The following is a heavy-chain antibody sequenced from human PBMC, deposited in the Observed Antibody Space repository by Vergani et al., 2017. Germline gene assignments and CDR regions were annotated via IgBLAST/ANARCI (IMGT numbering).Heavy chain of an antibody. CDR3: AAEQIAVAGSPPADY. D-gene: IGHD6-19*01. CDR2: INPNSGGT. V-gene: IGHV1-2*02. Sequence: QVQLVQSGAEVKKPGASVKVSCKASGYTFTGYYMHWVRQAPGQGLEWMGWINPNSGGTNYAQKFQGRVTMTRDTSISTAYMELSRLRSDDTAVYYCAAEQIAVAGSPPADYWGQGTLVTVSS. CDR1: GYTFTGYY. J-gene: IGHJ4*02.